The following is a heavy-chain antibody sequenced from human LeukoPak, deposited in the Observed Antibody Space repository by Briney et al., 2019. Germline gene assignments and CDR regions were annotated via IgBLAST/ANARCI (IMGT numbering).Heavy chain of an antibody. CDR1: GFIFSSYA. V-gene: IGHV3-7*01. CDR3: ARVGYSSSSVDY. D-gene: IGHD6-13*01. J-gene: IGHJ4*02. CDR2: INQDGSVK. Sequence: GGSLRLSCAASGFIFSSYAMSWVRQAPGKGLEWVANINQDGSVKYYVDSLKGRFTISRDNAKISLYLQVNSLRIEDTAVYFCARVGYSSSSVDYWGQGTLVTVSS.